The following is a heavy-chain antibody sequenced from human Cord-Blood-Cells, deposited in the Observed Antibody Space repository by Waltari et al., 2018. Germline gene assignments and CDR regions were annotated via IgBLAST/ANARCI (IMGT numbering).Heavy chain of an antibody. V-gene: IGHV1-46*01. CDR1: GKPFPSHY. CDR3: ARGGWHDYGDYGGDY. CDR2: INPSCGST. D-gene: IGHD4-17*01. J-gene: IGHJ4*02. Sequence: QVAVVQAGGGGEKAGGPVKGFCKAFGKPFPSHYIPLVRQAPGQGLEWMGIINPSCGSTSYAQKFQGRVTMTRDTSTSTVYMELSSLRSEDTAVYYCARGGWHDYGDYGGDYWGQGTLVTISS.